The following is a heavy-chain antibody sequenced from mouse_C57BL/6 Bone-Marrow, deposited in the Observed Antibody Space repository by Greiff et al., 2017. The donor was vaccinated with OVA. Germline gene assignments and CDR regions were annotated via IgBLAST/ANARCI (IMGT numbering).Heavy chain of an antibody. CDR1: GYTFTSYW. D-gene: IGHD2-4*01. V-gene: IGHV1-64*01. J-gene: IGHJ4*01. Sequence: QVQLQQPGAELVKPGASVKLSCKASGYTFTSYWLHWVKQRPGQGLEWIGMIHPNSGSTNYKEKFKSKATLTVDKSSSTAYMQLSSLTSEDSAVYYCARRAYDYDEVYAMDYWGQGTSVTVSS. CDR2: IHPNSGST. CDR3: ARRAYDYDEVYAMDY.